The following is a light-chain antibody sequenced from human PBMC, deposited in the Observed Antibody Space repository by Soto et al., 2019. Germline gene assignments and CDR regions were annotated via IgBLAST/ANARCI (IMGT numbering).Light chain of an antibody. Sequence: EIVMTQSPATLSVSPGERATLSCRASQSVISNLAWYHQKPGQAPRRLIYGASTRATGIPARFSGSGSGTEFTLTISSLQSEDFAVYYCQQYNNWPQTFGQGTKVDIK. J-gene: IGKJ1*01. CDR3: QQYNNWPQT. CDR1: QSVISN. CDR2: GAS. V-gene: IGKV3-15*01.